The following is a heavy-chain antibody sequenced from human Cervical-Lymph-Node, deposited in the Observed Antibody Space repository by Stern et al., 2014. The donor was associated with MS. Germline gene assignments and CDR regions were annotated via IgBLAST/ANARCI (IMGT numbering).Heavy chain of an antibody. J-gene: IGHJ4*02. V-gene: IGHV7-4-1*02. CDR2: IDTSNGRP. CDR3: ARVLDTSMIRGNYYFYS. CDR1: GYTFMNYG. Sequence: QVQLVQSGSELKKHGASVRGNCKASGYTFMNYGINWVRQAPGQGLEWMGRIDTSNGRPTYAQDFIGRFFFSLYFSGSTAFLHIISLQTEDTAVYYCARVLDTSMIRGNYYFYSWGQGTLVTFSS. D-gene: IGHD5-18*01.